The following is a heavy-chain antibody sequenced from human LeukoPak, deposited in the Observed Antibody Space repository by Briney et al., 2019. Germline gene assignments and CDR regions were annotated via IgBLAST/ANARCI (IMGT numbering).Heavy chain of an antibody. CDR1: GFTFTSSA. V-gene: IGHV1-58*01. Sequence: ASVKVSCKASGFTFTSSALQWVRQARRQRLEWIGWIVVGSGNTNYAQKFQERVTITRDMSTSTAYMELSSLRSEDTAVYYCAVVRNWNYVAYWGQGTLVTVSS. D-gene: IGHD1-7*01. CDR3: AVVRNWNYVAY. CDR2: IVVGSGNT. J-gene: IGHJ4*02.